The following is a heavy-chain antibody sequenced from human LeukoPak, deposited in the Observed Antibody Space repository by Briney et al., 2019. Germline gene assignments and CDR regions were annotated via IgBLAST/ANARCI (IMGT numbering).Heavy chain of an antibody. CDR2: IYTSGST. Sequence: PSETLSLTCTVSGGSISSYYWSWIRQPAGKGLEWIGRIYTSGSTNYNPSLKSRVTMSVDTSKNQFSLKLSSVTAADTAVYYCARDPDYGFLDYFDYWGQGTLVTVSS. CDR3: ARDPDYGFLDYFDY. CDR1: GGSISSYY. D-gene: IGHD4-17*01. V-gene: IGHV4-4*07. J-gene: IGHJ4*02.